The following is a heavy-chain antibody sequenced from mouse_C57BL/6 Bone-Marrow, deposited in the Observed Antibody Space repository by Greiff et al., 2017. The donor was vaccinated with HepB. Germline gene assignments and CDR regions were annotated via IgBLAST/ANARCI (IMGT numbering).Heavy chain of an antibody. CDR2: IYPGDGDT. Sequence: VQRVESGPELVKPGASVKISCKASGYAFSSSWMNWVKQRPGKGLEWIGRIYPGDGDTNYNGKFKGKATLTADKSSSTAYMQLSSLTSEDSAVYFCARYDGYYAMDYWGQGTSVTVSS. V-gene: IGHV1-82*01. J-gene: IGHJ4*01. CDR1: GYAFSSSW. D-gene: IGHD2-3*01. CDR3: ARYDGYYAMDY.